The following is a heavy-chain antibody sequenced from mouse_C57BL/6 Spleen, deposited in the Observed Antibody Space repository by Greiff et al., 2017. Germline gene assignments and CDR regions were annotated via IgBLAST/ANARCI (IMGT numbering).Heavy chain of an antibody. J-gene: IGHJ3*01. Sequence: QVQLQQSGPELVKPGASVKISCKASGYAFSSSWMNWVKQRPGKGLEWIGRIYPGDGDTNYNGKFKGKATLTADKSSSTAYMQLSSLTSEDSAVYFCARQSNYDAWFAYWGQGTLVTVSA. CDR1: GYAFSSSW. D-gene: IGHD2-5*01. CDR3: ARQSNYDAWFAY. CDR2: IYPGDGDT. V-gene: IGHV1-82*01.